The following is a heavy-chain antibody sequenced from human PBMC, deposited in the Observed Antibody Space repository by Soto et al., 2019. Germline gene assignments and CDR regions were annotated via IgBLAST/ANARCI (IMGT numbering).Heavy chain of an antibody. CDR3: ARVSPGTLGDYGMDV. J-gene: IGHJ6*02. D-gene: IGHD6-13*01. V-gene: IGHV4-30-4*01. CDR2: IYYSGST. CDR1: GGSISSGDYY. Sequence: PSETLSLTCTVSGGSISSGDYYWIWIRHPPGKGLEWIGYIYYSGSTYYNPSLKSRVTISVDTSKNQFSLKLSSVTAADTAVYYCARVSPGTLGDYGMDVWGQGTTVTVSS.